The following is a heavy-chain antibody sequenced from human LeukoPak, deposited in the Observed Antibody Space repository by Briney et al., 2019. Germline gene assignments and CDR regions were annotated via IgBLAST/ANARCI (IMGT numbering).Heavy chain of an antibody. Sequence: GGSLRLSCTASGFTFGDYAMSWVRQAPGKGLEWVGFIRNKAYGGTTEYAASVKGRFTISRDDSKSIAYLQMNSLKTEDTAVYYCTSLLRYYFDYWGQGTLVTVSS. CDR1: GFTFGDYA. J-gene: IGHJ4*02. CDR2: IRNKAYGGTT. D-gene: IGHD2/OR15-2a*01. V-gene: IGHV3-49*04. CDR3: TSLLRYYFDY.